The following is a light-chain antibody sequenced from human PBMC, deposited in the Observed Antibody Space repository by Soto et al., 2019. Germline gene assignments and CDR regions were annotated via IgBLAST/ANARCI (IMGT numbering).Light chain of an antibody. CDR1: SSDIGAFTF. V-gene: IGLV2-14*03. CDR3: SSYTSSSTHV. CDR2: DVN. Sequence: QSALTRPASVSGSPGQSITISCTGTSSDIGAFTFVSWYQQHPGKVPKLMIFDVNRRPSGVSDRFSGSKSGNTASLTISGLQAEDDGDYYCSSYTSSSTHVFGSGTKLTVL. J-gene: IGLJ1*01.